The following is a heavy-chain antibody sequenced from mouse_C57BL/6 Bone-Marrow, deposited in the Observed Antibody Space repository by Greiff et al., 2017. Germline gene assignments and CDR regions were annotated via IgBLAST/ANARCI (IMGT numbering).Heavy chain of an antibody. CDR3: ARGGPYYYGSSWFAY. J-gene: IGHJ3*01. V-gene: IGHV1-69*01. Sequence: QVQLQQPGAELVMPGASVKLSCKASGYTFTSYWMHWVKQRPGQGLEWIGEIDPSDSYTNYNQKFKGKSTLTVDKSSSTAYMQLSSLTSEDSAVYYCARGGPYYYGSSWFAYWGQGTLVTVSA. CDR1: GYTFTSYW. CDR2: IDPSDSYT. D-gene: IGHD1-1*01.